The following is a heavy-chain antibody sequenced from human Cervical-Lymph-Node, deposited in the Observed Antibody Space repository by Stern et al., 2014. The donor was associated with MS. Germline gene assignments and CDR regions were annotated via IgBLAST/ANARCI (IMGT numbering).Heavy chain of an antibody. Sequence: VQLGQSGAELKKPGESLRISCKGSGYSLTNTWIGWVRQMPGKGLEWKGIIYPGDSEPRYSPSCQVQVTISADKSINTAYLQWSSLKASDTAMYYCARGRGIALRPDYWGQGTLVTVSS. J-gene: IGHJ4*02. CDR2: IYPGDSEP. CDR3: ARGRGIALRPDY. D-gene: IGHD6-13*01. CDR1: GYSLTNTW. V-gene: IGHV5-51*03.